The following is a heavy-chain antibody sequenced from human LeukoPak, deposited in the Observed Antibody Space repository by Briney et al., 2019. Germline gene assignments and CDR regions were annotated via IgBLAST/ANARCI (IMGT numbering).Heavy chain of an antibody. CDR1: GFTVSSNY. Sequence: GGSLRLSCAASGFTVSSNYMIWVRQAPGKGLEWVSLIHGGGTTYYADSVKGRFTISSDSSKNTVDLEMNSLRAEDTAVYYCARAPNYGDYGGQWGRGTLVTVSS. J-gene: IGHJ4*02. CDR2: IHGGGTT. D-gene: IGHD4-17*01. V-gene: IGHV3-53*01. CDR3: ARAPNYGDYGGQ.